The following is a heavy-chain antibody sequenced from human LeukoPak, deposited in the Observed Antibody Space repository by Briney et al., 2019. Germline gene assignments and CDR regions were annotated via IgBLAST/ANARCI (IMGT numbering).Heavy chain of an antibody. J-gene: IGHJ6*03. D-gene: IGHD1-26*01. V-gene: IGHV3-73*01. CDR2: IRSKANSYAT. Sequence: GGSLRLSCAASGFTFSGSAMHWVRQASGKGLEWVGRIRSKANSYATAYAASVKGRFTISRDDSKNTAYLQMNSLKTEDTAVYYCARDWDSRGFYYYMDVWGKGTTVTVSS. CDR1: GFTFSGSA. CDR3: ARDWDSRGFYYYMDV.